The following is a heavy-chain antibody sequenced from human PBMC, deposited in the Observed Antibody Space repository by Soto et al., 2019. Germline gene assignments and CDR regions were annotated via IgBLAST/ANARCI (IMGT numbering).Heavy chain of an antibody. D-gene: IGHD6-19*01. Sequence: QVQLVESGGGVVQPGGSLRLSCAASGFSFSTYTLHWVRQAPGKGLEWVAVISYDGNYEYYADSVKGRFTISRDNSKKTMFLQTNSLRADDTAIYYCVRTSVADTWGYHFDYWGQGALVPVSS. CDR2: ISYDGNYE. V-gene: IGHV3-30-3*01. CDR3: VRTSVADTWGYHFDY. J-gene: IGHJ4*02. CDR1: GFSFSTYT.